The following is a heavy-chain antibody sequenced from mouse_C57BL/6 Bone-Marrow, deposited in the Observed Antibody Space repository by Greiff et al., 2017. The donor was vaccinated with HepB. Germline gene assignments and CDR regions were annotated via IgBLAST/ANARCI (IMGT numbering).Heavy chain of an antibody. CDR1: GYTFTSYW. CDR2: IDPSDSYT. J-gene: IGHJ3*01. CDR3: ARAGGGGFAY. Sequence: VQLQQPGAELVKPGASVKLSCKASGYTFTSYWMQWVKQRPGQGLEWIGEIDPSDSYTNYNQKFKGKATLTVDTSSSTAYMQLSSLTSGDPAVYYLARAGGGGFAYWGQGTLVTVS. V-gene: IGHV1-50*01.